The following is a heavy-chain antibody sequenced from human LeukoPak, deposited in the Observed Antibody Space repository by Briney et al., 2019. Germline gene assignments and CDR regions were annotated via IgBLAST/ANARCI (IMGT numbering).Heavy chain of an antibody. D-gene: IGHD6-13*01. CDR3: ARYPLSYSGNWHYYFDY. V-gene: IGHV1-18*04. CDR1: GYTFTSYG. CDR2: ISAYNGNT. Sequence: GASVKVSCKASGYTFTSYGISWVRQAPGQGLEWMGWISAYNGNTNYAQNLQDRVFMNTDTSTSTAYMELRSLRSDYTAVYYCARYPLSYSGNWHYYFDYWGQGPLVTVSS. J-gene: IGHJ4*02.